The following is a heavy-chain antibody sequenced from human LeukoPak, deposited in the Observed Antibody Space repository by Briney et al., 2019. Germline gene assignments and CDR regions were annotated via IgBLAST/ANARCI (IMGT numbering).Heavy chain of an antibody. CDR3: ATVPEGEGWLQPFC. J-gene: IGHJ4*02. V-gene: IGHV1-24*01. CDR1: RYTLTELS. Sequence: GASVKVSCKVSRYTLTELSMHWVRQAPGKGLEWMGGFDPDGGETIYAQKFQGRVTMTEDTSTDTAYMELSSLRSEDTAVYYCATVPEGEGWLQPFCWGQGTLVTVSS. CDR2: FDPDGGET. D-gene: IGHD5-24*01.